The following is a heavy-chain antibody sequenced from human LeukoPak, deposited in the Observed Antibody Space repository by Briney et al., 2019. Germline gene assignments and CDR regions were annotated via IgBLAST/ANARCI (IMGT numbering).Heavy chain of an antibody. CDR3: ANWFDP. CDR1: GFTFSIYA. J-gene: IGHJ5*02. V-gene: IGHV3-23*01. CDR2: ISASGYST. Sequence: GGSLRLSCAASGFTFSIYAMTWVRQAPGKGLEWVSGISASGYSTSYADSVKGRFIISRDNSKNTLYLQMNSLRVEDTALYYCANWFDPWGQGTLVNVSS.